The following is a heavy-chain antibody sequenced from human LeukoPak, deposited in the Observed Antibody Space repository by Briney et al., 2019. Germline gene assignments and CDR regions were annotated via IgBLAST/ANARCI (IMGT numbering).Heavy chain of an antibody. CDR2: INPNSGGT. Sequence: ASVKVSCKASGYTFTGYYMHWVRQAPGQGLEWMGWINPNSGGTNYAQKFQGRVTMTRDTSISTAYMELSRLRSDDTAVYYCAREYCGGDCYSASSPQFDYWGQGTLVTVSS. V-gene: IGHV1-2*02. D-gene: IGHD2-21*02. CDR1: GYTFTGYY. J-gene: IGHJ4*02. CDR3: AREYCGGDCYSASSPQFDY.